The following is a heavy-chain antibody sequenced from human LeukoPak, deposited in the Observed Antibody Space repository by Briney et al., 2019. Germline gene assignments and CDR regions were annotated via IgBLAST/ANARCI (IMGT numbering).Heavy chain of an antibody. J-gene: IGHJ4*02. V-gene: IGHV3-7*01. CDR3: ARDLNWETY. Sequence: GGSLRLSCAASGFTFSAHCMDWVRQAPGKGLEWVANIKTDGSQIYYVDSVKGRFTISRDNAKNSLYLQMNSLRAEDTAVYYCARDLNWETYWGQGTLVSVSS. CDR2: IKTDGSQI. D-gene: IGHD7-27*01. CDR1: GFTFSAHC.